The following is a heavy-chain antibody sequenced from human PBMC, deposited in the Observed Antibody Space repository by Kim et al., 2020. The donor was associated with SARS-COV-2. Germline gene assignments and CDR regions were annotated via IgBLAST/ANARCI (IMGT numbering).Heavy chain of an antibody. D-gene: IGHD2-15*01. CDR2: ISTGGGT. CDR1: GFTVSNNY. J-gene: IGHJ4*02. V-gene: IGHV3-66*01. CDR3: ARDCGGSCYSGSKFLFVD. Sequence: GGSLRLSCAASGFTVSNNYMSWVRQAPGKGLEWVSVISTGGGTYYADSLKGRFTISRDTSKNTLYLQMNSLRAEDTAVYYCARDCGGSCYSGSKFLFVDWGQGTLVTVSS.